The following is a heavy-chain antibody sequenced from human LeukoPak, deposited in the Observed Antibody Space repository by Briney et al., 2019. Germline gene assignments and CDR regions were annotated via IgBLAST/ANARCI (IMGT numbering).Heavy chain of an antibody. CDR3: ARGYSSSWYGNYYYYYMDV. J-gene: IGHJ6*03. V-gene: IGHV1-2*02. CDR2: INPNSGGT. Sequence: ASVKVSCKASGYTFTRYYMHWVRQAPGQGLEWMGWINPNSGGTNYAQKFQGRVTMTRDTSISKAYMELSSLRSEDKAVYYCARGYSSSWYGNYYYYYMDVWGKGTTVTVSS. D-gene: IGHD6-13*01. CDR1: GYTFTRYY.